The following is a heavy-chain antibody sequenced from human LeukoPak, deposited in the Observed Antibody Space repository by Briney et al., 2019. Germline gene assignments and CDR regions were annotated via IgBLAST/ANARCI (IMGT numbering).Heavy chain of an antibody. D-gene: IGHD5-18*01. CDR3: ARDAFRYSYGYAFDY. CDR1: GFTFSSYA. CDR2: ISYDGSNK. Sequence: GGSLRLSCAASGFTFSSYAMHWFRQAPGKGLEWVAVISYDGSNKYYADSVNGRFTISRDNSKNTLYLQMNSLRAEDTAVYYCARDAFRYSYGYAFDYWGQGPLVTVSS. V-gene: IGHV3-30*04. J-gene: IGHJ4*02.